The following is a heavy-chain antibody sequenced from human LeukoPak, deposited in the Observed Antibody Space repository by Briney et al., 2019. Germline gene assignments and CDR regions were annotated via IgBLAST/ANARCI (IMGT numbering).Heavy chain of an antibody. CDR1: GGSFSGYY. CDR3: ARTHEVNAFDI. V-gene: IGHV4-34*01. J-gene: IGHJ3*02. D-gene: IGHD3-10*01. Sequence: SETLSLTCAVYGGSFSGYYWSWIRQPPGKGLEWIGSIYYSGSTYYNPSLKSRVTISVDTSKNQFSLKLSSVTAADTAVYYCARTHEVNAFDIWGQGTMVTVSS. CDR2: IYYSGST.